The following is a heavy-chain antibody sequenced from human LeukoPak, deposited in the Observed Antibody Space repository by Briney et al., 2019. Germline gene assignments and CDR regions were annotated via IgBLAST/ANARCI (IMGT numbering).Heavy chain of an antibody. CDR1: GFSLDDYA. D-gene: IGHD3-9*01. CDR2: ISWDSGNT. Sequence: GGSLRLSCVGSGFSLDDYAMHWVRQVPGKGLEWVSSISWDSGNTAHGDSVKGRFTISRDNAKNSLYLQMNSLRPDDTAFYYCIKDMGFDLLKDAFEIWGQGTLVTVSS. J-gene: IGHJ3*02. V-gene: IGHV3-9*01. CDR3: IKDMGFDLLKDAFEI.